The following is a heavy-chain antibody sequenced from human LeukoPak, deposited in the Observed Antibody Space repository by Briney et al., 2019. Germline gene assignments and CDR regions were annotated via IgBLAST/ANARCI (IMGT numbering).Heavy chain of an antibody. J-gene: IGHJ4*02. CDR3: AKGLSLRGVVAKTALDY. CDR1: GFTLSSYA. Sequence: PGGSLRLSCVVSGFTLSSYAMSWVRQAPGKGLEWVAATSSSDSGKYHADSVRGRFTISRDNSKNTVYLQMNSLRAEDTAVYYCAKGLSLRGVVAKTALDYWGQGTLVTVSS. D-gene: IGHD3-10*01. CDR2: TSSSDSGK. V-gene: IGHV3-23*01.